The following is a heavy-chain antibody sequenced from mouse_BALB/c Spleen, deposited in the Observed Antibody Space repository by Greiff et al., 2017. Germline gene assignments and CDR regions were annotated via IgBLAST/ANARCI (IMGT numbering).Heavy chain of an antibody. CDR1: GYTFTSYW. Sequence: EVQLQQPGAELVRPGASVKLSCKASGYTFTSYWMNWVKQRPEQGLEWIGRIDPANGNTKYDPKFQGKATITADTSSNTAYLQLSSLTSEDTAVYYCARLIYYYGSNYAMDYWGQGTSVTVSS. V-gene: IGHV14-1*02. CDR2: IDPANGNT. D-gene: IGHD1-1*01. J-gene: IGHJ4*01. CDR3: ARLIYYYGSNYAMDY.